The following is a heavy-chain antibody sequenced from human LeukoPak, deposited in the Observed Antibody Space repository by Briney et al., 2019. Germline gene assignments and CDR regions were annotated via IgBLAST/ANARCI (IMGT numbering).Heavy chain of an antibody. J-gene: IGHJ2*01. V-gene: IGHV4-59*08. CDR1: GGPISGYY. CDR3: ASHLDTTSRDWDFDL. Sequence: PSETLSLTCTVSGGPISGYYWSWIRQPPGKGLEWIGYIYYSGTSTYNPSLKSRVTISVDTSKNQFSLKLSSVTAADTTIYYCASHLDTTSRDWDFDLWGRGTPVTVSS. D-gene: IGHD5-18*01. CDR2: IYYSGTS.